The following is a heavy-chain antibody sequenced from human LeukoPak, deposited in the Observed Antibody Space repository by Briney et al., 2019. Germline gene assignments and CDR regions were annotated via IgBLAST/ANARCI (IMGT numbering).Heavy chain of an antibody. CDR2: IFTSGST. Sequence: PSETLSLTCTVSGGSISSGRYYWNWIRQPAGKGLEWIGHIFTSGSTNYNPSLKSRVTISVDTSKNQFSLKLSSVTAADTAVYYCARDDILTGYYFDSWGQGILVTVSS. V-gene: IGHV4-61*09. CDR1: GGSISSGRYY. J-gene: IGHJ4*02. CDR3: ARDDILTGYYFDS. D-gene: IGHD3-9*01.